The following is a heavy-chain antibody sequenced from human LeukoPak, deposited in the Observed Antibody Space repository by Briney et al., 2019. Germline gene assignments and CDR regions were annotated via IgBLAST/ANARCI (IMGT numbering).Heavy chain of an antibody. V-gene: IGHV3-30*02. CDR3: AKDRVDCSSTSCLYYYYYYMDV. CDR1: GFTFSSYG. Sequence: PGGSLRLSCAASGFTFSSYGMHWVRQAPGKGLEWVAFIRYDGSNKYYADSVKGRFTTSRDNSKNTLYLQMNSLRAEDTAVYYCAKDRVDCSSTSCLYYYYYYMDVWGKGTTVTVSS. CDR2: IRYDGSNK. J-gene: IGHJ6*03. D-gene: IGHD2-2*01.